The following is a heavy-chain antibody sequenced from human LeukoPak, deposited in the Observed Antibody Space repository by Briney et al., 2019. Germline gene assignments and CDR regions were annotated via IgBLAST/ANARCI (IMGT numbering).Heavy chain of an antibody. Sequence: GGSLRLSCAASGFTFSSYSMNWVRQAPGKGLEWVSSISSSSSYVYYADSVKGRFTISRDNAKNSLYLQMNSLRAEDTAVYYCARVGYYYDSSGSPGLDYWGQGTLVTVSS. CDR1: GFTFSSYS. D-gene: IGHD3-22*01. CDR2: ISSSSSYV. V-gene: IGHV3-21*01. CDR3: ARVGYYYDSSGSPGLDY. J-gene: IGHJ4*02.